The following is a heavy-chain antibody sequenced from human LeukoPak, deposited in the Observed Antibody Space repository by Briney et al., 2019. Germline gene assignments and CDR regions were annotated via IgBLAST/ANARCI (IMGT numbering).Heavy chain of an antibody. CDR2: ISWNSGSI. Sequence: GGSLRLSCAASGFTFDDYAMHWVRQAPGKGLEWVSGISWNSGSIGYADSVKGRFTISRDNAKNSLYLQMNSLRAEDTAVYYCAKTLGYCSGGSCPKPYSNYYFDYWGQGTLVAVSS. V-gene: IGHV3-9*01. D-gene: IGHD2-15*01. CDR1: GFTFDDYA. J-gene: IGHJ4*02. CDR3: AKTLGYCSGGSCPKPYSNYYFDY.